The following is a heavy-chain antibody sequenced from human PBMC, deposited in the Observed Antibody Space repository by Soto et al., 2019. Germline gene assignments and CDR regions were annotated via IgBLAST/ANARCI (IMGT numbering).Heavy chain of an antibody. CDR2: ISYEGSNK. CDR3: SRASGVDSSSCDY. D-gene: IGHD3-22*01. V-gene: IGHV3-30-3*01. J-gene: IGHJ4*02. CDR1: EFTFSSYA. Sequence: QVQLVESGGGVVQPGRSLRLSCAASEFTFSSYAMHWVRQAPGKGLEWVAVISYEGSNKYCADSVKGRFTISRDNYKKTLYLPMKCLRADDTAVYYCSRASGVDSSSCDYWGQGTLVTVSS.